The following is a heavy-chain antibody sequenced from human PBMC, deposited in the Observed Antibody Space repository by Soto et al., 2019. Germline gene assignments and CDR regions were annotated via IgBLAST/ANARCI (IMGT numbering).Heavy chain of an antibody. Sequence: TSETLSLTCTVSGGSISSYYWSWIRRPPGKGLEWIGYIYYSGSTNYNPSLKSRVTISVDTSKNQFSLKLSSVTAADTAVYYCARGRHGAAADAKTYDYWGQGTLVTVSS. CDR2: IYYSGST. CDR3: ARGRHGAAADAKTYDY. CDR1: GGSISSYY. V-gene: IGHV4-59*01. J-gene: IGHJ4*02. D-gene: IGHD6-13*01.